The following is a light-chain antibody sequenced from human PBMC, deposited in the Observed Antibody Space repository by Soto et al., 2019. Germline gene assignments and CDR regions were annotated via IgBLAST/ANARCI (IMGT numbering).Light chain of an antibody. CDR1: QNIRNY. CDR2: AAY. Sequence: DIQMTQSPSSLSASVGDRVTITCRASQNIRNYLNWYQQTPGKAPKLLIYAAYSLHRGVPSRFTGSVSGTDFTLTLSSLQTEDFTTYDCQQSSSTPYSFGQVTKLEIK. V-gene: IGKV1-39*01. CDR3: QQSSSTPYS. J-gene: IGKJ2*03.